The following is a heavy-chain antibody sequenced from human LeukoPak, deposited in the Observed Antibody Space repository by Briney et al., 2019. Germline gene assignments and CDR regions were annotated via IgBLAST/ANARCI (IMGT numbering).Heavy chain of an antibody. Sequence: SETLSLTCAVSGGSFSSHYWTWIRQSPGTGLEWIGYISHIGRTNYNPSLKSRVTISIDPSQNQFSLKLRSVTAADTAVYYSARDLVTVTKGFDIWGQGTMVSVSS. CDR1: GGSFSSHY. D-gene: IGHD4-17*01. CDR2: ISHIGRT. V-gene: IGHV4-59*11. CDR3: ARDLVTVTKGFDI. J-gene: IGHJ3*02.